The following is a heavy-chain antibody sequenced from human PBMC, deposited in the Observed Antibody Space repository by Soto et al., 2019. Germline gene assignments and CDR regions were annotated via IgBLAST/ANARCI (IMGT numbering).Heavy chain of an antibody. J-gene: IGHJ3*02. CDR2: IKSKTDGGTT. D-gene: IGHD3-22*01. Sequence: SVSNAWMTWVRQAPGKGLEWVGRIKSKTDGGTTDYAAPVKGRFTISRDDSKNTLYLQMNSLKTEDTAVYYCTTHYYYDSSGYYPGSAFDIWGQGTMVTVSS. CDR3: TTHYYYDSSGYYPGSAFDI. V-gene: IGHV3-15*07. CDR1: SVSNAW.